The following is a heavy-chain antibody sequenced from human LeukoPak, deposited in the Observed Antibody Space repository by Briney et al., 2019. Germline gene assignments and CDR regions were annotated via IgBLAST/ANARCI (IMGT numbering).Heavy chain of an antibody. D-gene: IGHD6-25*01. CDR1: GFTFSSYA. J-gene: IGHJ6*04. CDR3: ARDPAAWDV. Sequence: GGSLRLSCAASGFTFSSYAMHWVRQAPGKGLEWVAVISYDGSNKYYADSVKGRFTISRDNAKNSLYLQMNTVRTEDMAVYYCARDPAAWDVWGKGTTVTVSS. V-gene: IGHV3-30*04. CDR2: ISYDGSNK.